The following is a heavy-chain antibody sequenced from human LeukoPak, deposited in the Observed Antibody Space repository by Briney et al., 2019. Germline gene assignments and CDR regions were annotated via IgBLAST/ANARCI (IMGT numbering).Heavy chain of an antibody. CDR3: ARDFSCSSISCYPVGYFDY. CDR2: IWYDGRDK. D-gene: IGHD2-2*01. V-gene: IGHV3-33*01. CDR1: GLSFRNYG. J-gene: IGHJ4*02. Sequence: GGSLRLSCAASGLSFRNYGMHWVRQAPGKGLEWVAVIWYDGRDKYYADSVKGRFTISRDNSKNTLYLQMNSLRGEDTAVYYCARDFSCSSISCYPVGYFDYWGQGTPVTVSS.